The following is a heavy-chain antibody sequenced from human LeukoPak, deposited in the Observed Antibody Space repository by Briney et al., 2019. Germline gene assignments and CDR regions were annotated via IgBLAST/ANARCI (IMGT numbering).Heavy chain of an antibody. D-gene: IGHD1-26*01. V-gene: IGHV4-61*02. CDR1: GGSISSGSYY. CDR2: IYTSGST. Sequence: SETLSLTCTVSGGSISSGSYYWSWIRQPAGKGLEWIGRIYTSGSTYYNPSLKSRVTISVDRSKNQFSLKLSSVTAADTAVYYCARVTPGDWELGVSRVDYWGQGTLVTVSS. CDR3: ARVTPGDWELGVSRVDY. J-gene: IGHJ4*02.